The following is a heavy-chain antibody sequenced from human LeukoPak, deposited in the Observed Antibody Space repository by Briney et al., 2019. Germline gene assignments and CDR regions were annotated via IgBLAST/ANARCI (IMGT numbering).Heavy chain of an antibody. J-gene: IGHJ4*02. D-gene: IGHD6-13*01. CDR3: ASAAGPFDN. CDR1: GFTFSEYA. V-gene: IGHV3-30-3*01. CDR2: ISYDGRQK. Sequence: PGGSLRLSCAASGFTFSEYAMHWVRQAPGKGLEWVAVISYDGRQKYYGDSVKGRFTISRDNPKNTLYLQMNSLRAEDTAVYYCASAAGPFDNWGQGTLVTVSS.